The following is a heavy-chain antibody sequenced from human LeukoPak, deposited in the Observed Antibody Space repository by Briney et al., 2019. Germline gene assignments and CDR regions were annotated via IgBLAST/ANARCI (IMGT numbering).Heavy chain of an antibody. J-gene: IGHJ4*02. Sequence: PGGSLRLSCAASGFTFDDYGMSWVRQAPGKGLEWVSGINWNGASTGYTDSVKGRFTISRDNAKNSLYLQMNSLRAEDTALYYCARDGYNFEAAGRDWGQGTLVTVSS. V-gene: IGHV3-20*04. CDR1: GFTFDDYG. D-gene: IGHD5-24*01. CDR2: INWNGAST. CDR3: ARDGYNFEAAGRD.